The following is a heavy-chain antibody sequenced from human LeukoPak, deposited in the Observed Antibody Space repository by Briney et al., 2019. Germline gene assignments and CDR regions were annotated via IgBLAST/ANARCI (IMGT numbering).Heavy chain of an antibody. V-gene: IGHV1-2*02. D-gene: IGHD1-1*01. Sequence: ASVKVSCKASGYTFTGYYMHWVRQAPGQGLEWMGWINPNSGGTNYAQKFQGRVTMTRDTSISTAYMELSRLRSDDTAVYYCARPNWNDSEGGWFDPWGQGTLVTVSS. CDR3: ARPNWNDSEGGWFDP. CDR1: GYTFTGYY. J-gene: IGHJ5*02. CDR2: INPNSGGT.